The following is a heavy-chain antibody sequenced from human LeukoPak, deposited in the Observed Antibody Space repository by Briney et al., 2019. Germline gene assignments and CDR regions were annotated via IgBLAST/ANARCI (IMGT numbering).Heavy chain of an antibody. Sequence: GSLRLSCSASGFIFSDYYMSWIRQAPGKGLEWIGYIYYSGSTNYSPSLKSRVTISVDTSKNQFSLKLSSVTAADTAVYYCARAIAGSYYPHFDYWGQGTLVTVSS. V-gene: IGHV4-59*01. D-gene: IGHD1-26*01. CDR3: ARAIAGSYYPHFDY. CDR2: IYYSGST. J-gene: IGHJ4*02. CDR1: GFIFSDYY.